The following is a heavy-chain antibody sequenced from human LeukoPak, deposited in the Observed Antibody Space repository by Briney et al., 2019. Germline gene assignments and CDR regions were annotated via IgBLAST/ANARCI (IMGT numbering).Heavy chain of an antibody. D-gene: IGHD6-19*01. Sequence: ASVEVSCRASGYTFTGYYMHWVRQAPGQGLEWMGRINPNSGGTNYAQKFQGRVTVTRDTSISTAYVELSRLRSDDTAVYYCAREGIAVAGTLGYWGQGTLVTVSS. CDR3: AREGIAVAGTLGY. V-gene: IGHV1-2*06. J-gene: IGHJ4*02. CDR2: INPNSGGT. CDR1: GYTFTGYY.